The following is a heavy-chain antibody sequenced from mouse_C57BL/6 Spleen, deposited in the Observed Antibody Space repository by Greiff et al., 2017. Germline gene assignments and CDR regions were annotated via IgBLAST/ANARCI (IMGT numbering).Heavy chain of an antibody. CDR2: ISYDGSN. V-gene: IGHV3-6*01. J-gene: IGHJ4*01. CDR3: AREGNWERGYAMDY. D-gene: IGHD4-1*01. CDR1: GYSITSGYY. Sequence: ESGPGLVKPSQSLSLTCSVTGYSITSGYYWNWIRQFPGNKLEWMGYISYDGSNNYNPSLKNRISITRDTSKNQFFLKLNSVTTEDTATYYCAREGNWERGYAMDYWGQGTSVTVSS.